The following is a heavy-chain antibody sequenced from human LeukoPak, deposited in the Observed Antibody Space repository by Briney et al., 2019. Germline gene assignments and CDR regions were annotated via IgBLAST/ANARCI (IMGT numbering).Heavy chain of an antibody. CDR2: IYYSGST. D-gene: IGHD3-10*01. Sequence: SGTLSLTCTVSGGSISSYYWSWIRQPPGKGLEWIGYIYYSGSTNYNPSLKIRVTISVDSSKNQFSLNLSSVTAADTVVYYCARHAAYYGSGSYLRSGSVLNWGQGTLVTVSS. CDR3: ARHAAYYGSGSYLRSGSVLN. J-gene: IGHJ4*02. V-gene: IGHV4-59*08. CDR1: GGSISSYY.